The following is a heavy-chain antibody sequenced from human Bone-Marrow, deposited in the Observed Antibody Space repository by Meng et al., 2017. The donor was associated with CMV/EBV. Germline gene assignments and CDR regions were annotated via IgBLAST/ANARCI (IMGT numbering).Heavy chain of an antibody. D-gene: IGHD3-22*01. Sequence: GESLKISCAASGFTFSTYNMNWVRQALGKGLEWVSSISSSGNYIYYADSVKGRFTISRDNAKNSLYLRMNNLRAEDTAVYYCARDKTHRSNYYDSSGIVWGQGALVTVSS. J-gene: IGHJ4*02. CDR2: ISSSGNYI. CDR1: GFTFSTYN. CDR3: ARDKTHRSNYYDSSGIV. V-gene: IGHV3-21*01.